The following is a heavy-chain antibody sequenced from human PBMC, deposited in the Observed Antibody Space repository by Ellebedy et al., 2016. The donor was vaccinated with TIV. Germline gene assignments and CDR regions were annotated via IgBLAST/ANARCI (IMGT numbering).Heavy chain of an antibody. CDR3: ARRGSYGDYAVQINNWFDR. V-gene: IGHV3-7*01. Sequence: GESLKISCAASGFTFRSYWMSWVRQAPGKGLEWVANIYQDGSEKYYVDSVKGRFTTSRDNAKNSLYLQMNSLRVEGTAVYYCARRGSYGDYAVQINNWFDRWGQGTLVTVYS. J-gene: IGHJ5*02. CDR2: IYQDGSEK. D-gene: IGHD3-16*01. CDR1: GFTFRSYW.